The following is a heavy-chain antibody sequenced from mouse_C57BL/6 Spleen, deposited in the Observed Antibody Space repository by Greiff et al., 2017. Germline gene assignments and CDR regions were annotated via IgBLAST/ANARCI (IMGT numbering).Heavy chain of an antibody. CDR3: ARGIYYYGSSPLWYFDV. J-gene: IGHJ1*03. CDR1: GFTFSSYA. V-gene: IGHV5-4*01. D-gene: IGHD1-1*01. CDR2: ISDGGSYT. Sequence: EVQGVESGGGLVKPGGSLKLSCAASGFTFSSYAMSWVRQTPEKRLEWVATISDGGSYTYYPDNVKGRFTISRDNAKNNLYLQMSHLKSEDTAMYYCARGIYYYGSSPLWYFDVWGTGTTVTVSS.